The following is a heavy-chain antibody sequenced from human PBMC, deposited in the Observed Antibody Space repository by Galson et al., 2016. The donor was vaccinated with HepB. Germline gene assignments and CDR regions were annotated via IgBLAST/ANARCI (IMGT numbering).Heavy chain of an antibody. Sequence: PALVKPPQTLTLTCTFSGFSLSTTGVGVGWIRQPPGKALEWLALIDWDDDKYYSTSLKTRLTISKDTSKNQVVLTMTNMDPVDTATSYCARMLGQYGFSFDNWGQVTLVTVSS. V-gene: IGHV2-70*01. CDR2: IDWDDDK. D-gene: IGHD3/OR15-3a*01. J-gene: IGHJ4*02. CDR1: GFSLSTTGVG. CDR3: ARMLGQYGFSFDN.